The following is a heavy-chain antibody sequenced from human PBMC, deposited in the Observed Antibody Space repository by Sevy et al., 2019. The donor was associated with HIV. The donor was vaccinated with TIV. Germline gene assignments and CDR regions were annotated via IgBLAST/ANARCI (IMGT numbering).Heavy chain of an antibody. V-gene: IGHV3-21*01. CDR3: AREGGCSTTSCLLYFDY. CDR1: GFTFSSYT. Sequence: GGSLRLSCAVSGFTFSSYTMNWVRQAPGKGLEWVSSISSSSRYIYYADSVKGRFTISRDKAKNSVYLQMTSLRTEDTAVYYCAREGGCSTTSCLLYFDYWGQGTLVTVSS. D-gene: IGHD2-2*01. CDR2: ISSSSRYI. J-gene: IGHJ4*01.